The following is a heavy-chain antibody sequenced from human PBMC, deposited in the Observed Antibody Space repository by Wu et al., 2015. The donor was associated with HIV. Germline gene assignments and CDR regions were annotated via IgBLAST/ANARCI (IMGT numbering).Heavy chain of an antibody. J-gene: IGHJ4*02. V-gene: IGHV1-2*02. D-gene: IGHD3-3*01. CDR1: GYTFTDYY. CDR2: INPNSGGT. Sequence: QVQLVQSGAVVKKPGASVKVSCQASGYTFTDYYIHWVRQAPGQGLEWMGWINPNSGGTNYAQKFQGRVTLTRDTSIGTAYMELSRLTSDDTAVYYCARGDYANYDFWSAYPSYWGQGTLVTVSS. CDR3: ARGDYANYDFWSAYPSY.